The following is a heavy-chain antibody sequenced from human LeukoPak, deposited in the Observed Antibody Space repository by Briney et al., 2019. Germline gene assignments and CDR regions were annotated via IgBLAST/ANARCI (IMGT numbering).Heavy chain of an antibody. J-gene: IGHJ6*03. D-gene: IGHD5-12*01. CDR2: ISTDNGNT. CDR3: ARDSIVAGATWFYYYYMDV. CDR1: GYSFTNYA. V-gene: IGHV1-18*01. Sequence: ASVKVSCKASGYSFTNYAINWVRQAPGQGLEWMGWISTDNGNTNSAQEFQDRVTMTIDTYTTTAYMELRSLRSDDTAVYYCARDSIVAGATWFYYYYMDVWGKGTTVTVSS.